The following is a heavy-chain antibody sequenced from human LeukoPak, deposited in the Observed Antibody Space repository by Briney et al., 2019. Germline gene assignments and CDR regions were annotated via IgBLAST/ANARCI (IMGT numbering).Heavy chain of an antibody. D-gene: IGHD3-22*01. CDR3: AGSMYYYDSSGYYDY. CDR2: ISAYNGNT. V-gene: IGHV1-18*01. Sequence: ASVKVSCKASGYTFTSYGISWVRQAPGQGLEWMGWISAYNGNTNYAQKLQGRVTMTTDTSTSTAYMELRSLRSDDTAVYYCAGSMYYYDSSGYYDYWGQGTLVTVSS. CDR1: GYTFTSYG. J-gene: IGHJ4*02.